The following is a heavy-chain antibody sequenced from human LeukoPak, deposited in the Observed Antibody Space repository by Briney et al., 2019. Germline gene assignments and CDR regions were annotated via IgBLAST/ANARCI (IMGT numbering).Heavy chain of an antibody. CDR1: GFTFSSYW. Sequence: GGSLRLSCAASGFTFSSYWMSWVRQAPGKGLEWVANIKQDGSEKYYVDSVKGRFTISRDNAKNSLYLQMNSLRADDTAVYFCARDGDLVVVPTSIPYFAYWGQGTLVTVSS. V-gene: IGHV3-7*01. CDR3: ARDGDLVVVPTSIPYFAY. CDR2: IKQDGSEK. D-gene: IGHD2-2*01. J-gene: IGHJ4*02.